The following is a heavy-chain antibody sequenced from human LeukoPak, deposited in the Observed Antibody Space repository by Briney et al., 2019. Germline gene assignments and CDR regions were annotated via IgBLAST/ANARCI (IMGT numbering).Heavy chain of an antibody. CDR1: GFSLTTYV. J-gene: IGHJ6*02. Sequence: PGGSLRLSCAASGFSLTTYVMSWVRQAPGKGPEWVSGISASVGTTYYAASVKGRFAISRDSSKNTLYLEMNSLRAEDTALYYCARDLHYYVAMDVWGQGTTVTVSS. CDR3: ARDLHYYVAMDV. V-gene: IGHV3-23*01. CDR2: ISASVGTT. D-gene: IGHD3-10*02.